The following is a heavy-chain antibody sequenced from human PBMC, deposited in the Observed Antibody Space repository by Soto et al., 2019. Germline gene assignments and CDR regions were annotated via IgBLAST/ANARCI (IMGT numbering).Heavy chain of an antibody. D-gene: IGHD5-18*01. CDR3: AKEGAMVSYFDY. J-gene: IGHJ4*02. Sequence: GGSLRLSCVASGFTFSSYAMSWVRQAPGKGLEWVSGISGSGGRTYYADSVKGRFTISRDNSKNTLYLQMNSLRADDTAVYYCAKEGAMVSYFDYWGQGTLVTVSS. CDR1: GFTFSSYA. V-gene: IGHV3-23*01. CDR2: ISGSGGRT.